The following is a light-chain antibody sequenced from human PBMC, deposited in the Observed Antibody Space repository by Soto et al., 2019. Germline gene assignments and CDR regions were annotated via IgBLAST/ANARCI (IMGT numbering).Light chain of an antibody. CDR1: QSVSSN. Sequence: EIVMTQSPATLSVSPGERATLSCRASQSVSSNLAWYQQKPGQAPRLLIYGASTRATGIPARFSGSGSGTEFTLTINSLQSEDFAVYYCQHYNNWPLTFGQGTKVEIK. CDR3: QHYNNWPLT. J-gene: IGKJ1*01. V-gene: IGKV3-15*01. CDR2: GAS.